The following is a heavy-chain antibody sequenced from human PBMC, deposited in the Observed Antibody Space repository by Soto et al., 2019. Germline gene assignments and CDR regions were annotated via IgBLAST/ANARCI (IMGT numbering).Heavy chain of an antibody. Sequence: PGGSLRLSCAASGFTFSSYAMSWVRQAPGKGLEWVSAISGSGGSTYYADSVKGRFTISRDNSKNTLYLQMNSLRAEDTAVYYCAKVGIVVVTATPYYFDYWGQGTLVTVSS. CDR1: GFTFSSYA. J-gene: IGHJ4*02. D-gene: IGHD2-21*02. V-gene: IGHV3-23*01. CDR3: AKVGIVVVTATPYYFDY. CDR2: ISGSGGST.